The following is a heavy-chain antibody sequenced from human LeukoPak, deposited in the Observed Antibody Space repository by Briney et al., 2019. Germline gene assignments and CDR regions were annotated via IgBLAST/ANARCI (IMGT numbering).Heavy chain of an antibody. CDR3: ARGYSGYDYYYYYYMDV. Sequence: ASVTVSCKASGYTFTSYDINWVRQATGQGLEWMGWMNPNSGNTGYAQKFQGRVTMTRNTSISTAYMELSSLRSEDTAVYYCARGYSGYDYYYYYYMDVWGKGTTVTVS. CDR1: GYTFTSYD. D-gene: IGHD5-12*01. J-gene: IGHJ6*03. V-gene: IGHV1-8*01. CDR2: MNPNSGNT.